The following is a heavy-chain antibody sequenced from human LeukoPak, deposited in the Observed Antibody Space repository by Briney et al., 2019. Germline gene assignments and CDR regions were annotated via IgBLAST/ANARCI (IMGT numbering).Heavy chain of an antibody. CDR1: GFTFSSYA. J-gene: IGHJ6*02. CDR2: ISYDGSNK. V-gene: IGHV3-30-3*02. CDR3: GKRELWHGSGEDA. D-gene: IGHD3-10*01. Sequence: GGSLRLSCAASGFTFSSYAMSWVRQAPGKGLEWVAVISYDGSNKYYADSVKGRFTISRDNSKNTLYLQMNSLRAEDTAVYYCGKRELWHGSGEDAWGQGTTVTVSS.